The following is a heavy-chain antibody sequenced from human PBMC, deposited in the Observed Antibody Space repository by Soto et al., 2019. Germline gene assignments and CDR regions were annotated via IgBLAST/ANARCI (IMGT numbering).Heavy chain of an antibody. Sequence: TSAVSGGPISSTDFYCGWVRQPPGKGLEWIGSLHYSGSTYYNPSLKSRVTISVDTSKNQFSLKLSSVTAADTAVYYCARARPYYYASAWFHPWGQG. CDR3: ARARPYYYASAWFHP. CDR2: LHYSGST. D-gene: IGHD3-10*01. V-gene: IGHV4-39*01. CDR1: GGPISSTDFY. J-gene: IGHJ5*02.